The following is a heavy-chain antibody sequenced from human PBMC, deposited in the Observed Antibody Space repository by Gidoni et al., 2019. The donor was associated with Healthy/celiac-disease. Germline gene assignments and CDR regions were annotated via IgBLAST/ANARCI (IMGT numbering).Heavy chain of an antibody. CDR2: INHSGST. Sequence: QVQLQQWGAGLLKPSETLSLTCAVDGGSFSGYDWSWIRQPPGKGLEWIGEINHSGSTNYNPSLKSRVTISVDTSKNQFSLKLSSVTAADTAVYYCAAARLLIAAAGTVFDYWGQGTLVTVSS. V-gene: IGHV4-34*01. J-gene: IGHJ4*02. CDR3: AAARLLIAAAGTVFDY. D-gene: IGHD6-13*01. CDR1: GGSFSGYD.